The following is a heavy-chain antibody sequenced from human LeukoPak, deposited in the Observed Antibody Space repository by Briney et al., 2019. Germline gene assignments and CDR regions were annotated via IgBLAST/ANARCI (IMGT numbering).Heavy chain of an antibody. CDR1: GFTFSDYF. Sequence: PGGSLRLSCAASGFTFSDYFMSWMRQSPGKGPEWVSHISSSSSHTNYADSVKGRFTISRDNAKKSLYLQMNSLRVEDTAVYFCTRDRLRPSRLIDHWGQGTLVTVSS. J-gene: IGHJ4*02. D-gene: IGHD4-17*01. CDR2: ISSSSSHT. V-gene: IGHV3-11*06. CDR3: TRDRLRPSRLIDH.